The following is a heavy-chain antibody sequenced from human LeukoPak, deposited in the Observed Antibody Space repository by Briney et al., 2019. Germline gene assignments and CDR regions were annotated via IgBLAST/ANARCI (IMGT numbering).Heavy chain of an antibody. Sequence: SVKVSCKASGYTFTSYGISWVRQAPGQGLEWMGGIIPIFGTANYAQKFQGRVTITADKSTSTAYMELRSLRSDDTAVYYCARVVVFGVSDNEHYFDYWGQGTLVTVSS. J-gene: IGHJ4*02. CDR2: IIPIFGTA. V-gene: IGHV1-69*06. CDR1: GYTFTSYG. D-gene: IGHD3-3*01. CDR3: ARVVVFGVSDNEHYFDY.